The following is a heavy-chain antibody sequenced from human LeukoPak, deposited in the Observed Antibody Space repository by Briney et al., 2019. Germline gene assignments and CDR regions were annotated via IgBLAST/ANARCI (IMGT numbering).Heavy chain of an antibody. CDR1: GFTLSSYG. V-gene: IGHV3-33*01. J-gene: IGHJ4*02. CDR3: ARDYYYDSSGLDY. D-gene: IGHD3-22*01. Sequence: PGGSLRLSCAASGFTLSSYGMHWVRQAPGKGLEWVAVIWYDGSNKYYADSVKGRFTISRDNSKNTLYLQMNSLRAEDTAVYYCARDYYYDSSGLDYWGQGTLVTVSS. CDR2: IWYDGSNK.